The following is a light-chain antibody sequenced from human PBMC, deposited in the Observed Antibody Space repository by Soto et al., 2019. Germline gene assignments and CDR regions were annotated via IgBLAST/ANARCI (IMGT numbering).Light chain of an antibody. V-gene: IGKV1-5*01. CDR1: QSISSW. CDR2: DAS. Sequence: DIQMTQSPSTLSASVGDRVTITCRASQSISSWLAWYQQKPGKAPKLLIYDASRLESGVPSRFSGSGSATEFTLTIISLQPYDFAIYYCQQYNSYWTLGQGTKVEIK. CDR3: QQYNSYWT. J-gene: IGKJ1*01.